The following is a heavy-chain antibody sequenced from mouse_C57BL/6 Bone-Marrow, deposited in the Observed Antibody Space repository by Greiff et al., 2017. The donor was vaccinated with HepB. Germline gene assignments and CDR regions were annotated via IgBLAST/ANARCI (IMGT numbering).Heavy chain of an antibody. V-gene: IGHV5-4*02. Sequence: EVQGVESGGGLVKPGGSLKLSCAASGFTFSDYYMYWVRQTPEKRLEWVATISDGGSYTYYPDSVKGRFTISRDNAKNNLYLQMSSLKSEDTAMYYCARDRGNGRGFDYWGQGTTLTVS. CDR3: ARDRGNGRGFDY. CDR2: ISDGGSYT. J-gene: IGHJ2*01. D-gene: IGHD1-1*01. CDR1: GFTFSDYY.